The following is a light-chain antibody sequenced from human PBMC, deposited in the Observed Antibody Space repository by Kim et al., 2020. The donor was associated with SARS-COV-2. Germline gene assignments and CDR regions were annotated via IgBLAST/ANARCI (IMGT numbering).Light chain of an antibody. V-gene: IGKV3-20*01. CDR1: QSVTSNY. CDR3: QQYGSSPRA. J-gene: IGKJ4*01. Sequence: SPGDRATLSCRASQSVTSNYLAWYKQRPGQAPRLLIYGASSRATGIPDRFSGSGSGTDFTLTISRLEPEDSAVYYCQQYGSSPRAFGGGTKVDIK. CDR2: GAS.